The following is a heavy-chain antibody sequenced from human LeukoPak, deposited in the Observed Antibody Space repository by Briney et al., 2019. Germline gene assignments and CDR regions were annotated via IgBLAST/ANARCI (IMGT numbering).Heavy chain of an antibody. D-gene: IGHD2-8*02. V-gene: IGHV4-59*01. CDR3: TRDLTGGLYFDY. CDR1: GGSISSYY. Sequence: SETLSLTCTVSGGSISSYYWSWIRQPPGKGLEWIGSIYYSGITNYNPSLKSRVSISADTSKSQFSLRLSSVTAADTAIYYCTRDLTGGLYFDYWGQGALVTVSS. CDR2: IYYSGIT. J-gene: IGHJ4*02.